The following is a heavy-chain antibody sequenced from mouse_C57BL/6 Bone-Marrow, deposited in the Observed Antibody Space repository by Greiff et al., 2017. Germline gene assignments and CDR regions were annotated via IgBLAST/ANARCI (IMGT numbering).Heavy chain of an antibody. CDR1: GFTFSSSA. D-gene: IGHD1-1*01. CDR3: TRALRFPWLFAF. CDR2: ISSGGDDI. J-gene: IGHJ3*01. Sequence: EVTLMESGEGLVKPGGSLKLSCAASGFTFSSSAMSWVRQTPEQRLEWVAYISSGGDDIYYADPVKGRFTISRDNARNTLYLQMSSLKSEDTVMYYCTRALRFPWLFAFWGLGTLVTVSA. V-gene: IGHV5-9-1*02.